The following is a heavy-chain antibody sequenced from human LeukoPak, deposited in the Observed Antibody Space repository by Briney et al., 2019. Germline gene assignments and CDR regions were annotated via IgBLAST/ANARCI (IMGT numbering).Heavy chain of an antibody. CDR3: AKGVYYNILTGFRIAKTPSFDY. D-gene: IGHD3-9*01. J-gene: IGHJ4*02. CDR2: IKEDGSEK. V-gene: IGHV3-7*01. CDR1: GFTFSRYW. Sequence: GGSLRLSCAASGFTFSRYWMSWVRQAPGKGLEWVANIKEDGSEKFHVGSVRGRFTISRDNAKNSLYLQMNSLRAEDTAVYYCAKGVYYNILTGFRIAKTPSFDYWGQGNLVTVSS.